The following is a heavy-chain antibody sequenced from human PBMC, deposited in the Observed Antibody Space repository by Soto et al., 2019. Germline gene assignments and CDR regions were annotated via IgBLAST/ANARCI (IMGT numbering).Heavy chain of an antibody. V-gene: IGHV3-30*18. Sequence: GGSLRLSCAASGFTFSSYGMHWVRQAPGKGLEWVAIISYDGSNKYYADSVKGRFTISRDRSKYTLYLQMNSLRAADTAVYYCAKDRLANPPYYYYYYGLDVWGQGTTVTVSS. J-gene: IGHJ6*02. CDR2: ISYDGSNK. CDR1: GFTFSSYG. CDR3: AKDRLANPPYYYYYYGLDV.